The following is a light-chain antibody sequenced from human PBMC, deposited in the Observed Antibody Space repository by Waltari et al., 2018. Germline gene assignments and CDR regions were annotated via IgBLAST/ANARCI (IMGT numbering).Light chain of an antibody. Sequence: SFDLTQPPSVSVSPGQTARISCGGENLGRKSVHWYLQKPPQAPVMVIYYQSARPSGLPAGFSGSKSGNTATLTISGVEAGDEGDYFCQVWDSRGANYIFGSGTRLTVL. CDR1: NLGRKS. CDR3: QVWDSRGANYI. CDR2: YQS. J-gene: IGLJ1*01. V-gene: IGLV3-21*01.